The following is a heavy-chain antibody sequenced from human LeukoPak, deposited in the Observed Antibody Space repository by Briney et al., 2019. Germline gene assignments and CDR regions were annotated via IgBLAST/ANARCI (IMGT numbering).Heavy chain of an antibody. D-gene: IGHD6-19*01. CDR3: ARGQGIAVAGAFDI. V-gene: IGHV1-69*13. CDR1: GYTFTSYY. J-gene: IGHJ3*02. Sequence: SVKVSCKASGYTFTSYYMHWVRQAPGQGLEWMGGIIPIFGTANYAQKFQGRVTITADESTNTAYMELSSLRSEDTAVYYCARGQGIAVAGAFDIWGQGTMVTVSS. CDR2: IIPIFGTA.